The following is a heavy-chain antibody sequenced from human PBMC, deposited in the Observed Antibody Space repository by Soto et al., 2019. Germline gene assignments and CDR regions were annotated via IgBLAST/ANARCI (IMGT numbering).Heavy chain of an antibody. CDR3: ARYLNYGLFVY. J-gene: IGHJ4*02. D-gene: IGHD4-17*01. CDR2: ISSSSSTI. Sequence: EVQLVESGGGLVQPGGSLRLSCAASGFTFSSYSMNWVRQAPGKGLEWFSYISSSSSTIYYADSVKGRFTISRDNANNSLYLQMNSLSAEDTAVYYCARYLNYGLFVYWGQGTLVTVSS. CDR1: GFTFSSYS. V-gene: IGHV3-48*01.